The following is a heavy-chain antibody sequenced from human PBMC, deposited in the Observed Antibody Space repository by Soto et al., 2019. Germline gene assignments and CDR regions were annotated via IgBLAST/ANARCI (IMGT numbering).Heavy chain of an antibody. Sequence: PGESLKISCKASGYTFTSYWIGWVRQMPGKGLEWMGIIYPGDSDTRYSPSFQGQVTISADKSISTAYLQWSSLKASDTAMYYCARQSSSSPNYYYYGMDVWGQGTTVTVSS. CDR3: ARQSSSSPNYYYYGMDV. CDR1: GYTFTSYW. D-gene: IGHD6-6*01. J-gene: IGHJ6*02. CDR2: IYPGDSDT. V-gene: IGHV5-51*01.